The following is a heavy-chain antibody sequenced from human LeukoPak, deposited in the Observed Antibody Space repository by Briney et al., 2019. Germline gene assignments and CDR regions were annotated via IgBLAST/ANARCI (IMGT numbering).Heavy chain of an antibody. CDR1: GFTFSSYA. J-gene: IGHJ3*02. CDR3: ARTFDYGGNSFAFDI. Sequence: GGSLRLSCAASGFTFSSYAMSWVRQAPGKGLEWVSAISGSGGGTYYADSVKGRFTISRDNAKNTLYLQMNSLRAEDTAVYYCARTFDYGGNSFAFDIWGQGTMVTVSS. V-gene: IGHV3-23*01. CDR2: ISGSGGGT. D-gene: IGHD4-23*01.